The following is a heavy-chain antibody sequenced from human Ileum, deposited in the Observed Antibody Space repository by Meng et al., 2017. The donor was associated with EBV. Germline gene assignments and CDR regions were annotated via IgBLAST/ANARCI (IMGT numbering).Heavy chain of an antibody. CDR1: GGSFNDYY. V-gene: IGHV4-34*01. CDR2: IDQSGYT. J-gene: IGHJ5*02. CDR3: ARYGRCNGNSFYCFDP. Sequence: LQEWVQVPLKPPETLSLTGAVYGGSFNDYYWTWLRQPPGKGMEWIGEIDQSGYTKFHPSLSSRATISRDTSNNQFSLRLNSVTAADTALYYCARYGRCNGNSFYCFDPWGQGTLVTVSS. D-gene: IGHD4-23*01.